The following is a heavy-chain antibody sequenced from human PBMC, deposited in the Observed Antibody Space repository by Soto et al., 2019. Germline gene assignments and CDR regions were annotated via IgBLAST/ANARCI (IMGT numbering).Heavy chain of an antibody. J-gene: IGHJ4*02. CDR2: FSATSENT. V-gene: IGHV3-23*01. CDR3: EKAGDKWWVSPPLNI. D-gene: IGHD2-15*01. Sequence: EVQLLESGGGPVQPGGSLRLSCVGSGFFFSSYTMTWVRQAPGKGLEWVSSFSATSENTYYADSVRGRFTISRDNSKNTLLRKRNSLPAEHPPMYWWEKAGDKWWVSPPLNIRGQGILAIFSS. CDR1: GFFFSSYT.